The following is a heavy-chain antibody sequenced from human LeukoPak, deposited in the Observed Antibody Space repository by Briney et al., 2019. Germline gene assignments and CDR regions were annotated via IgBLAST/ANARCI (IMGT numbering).Heavy chain of an antibody. Sequence: SQTLSLTCSVSGASISGGYYWSLIRQPPGKGLEWIGSIFYSGTAYYNPALKSRVTISVDRSTNQFSLRLSSVTAADTAVYYCADRSGYLNAFDIWGQGTMVTVSS. CDR2: IFYSGTA. CDR3: ADRSGYLNAFDI. D-gene: IGHD3-22*01. J-gene: IGHJ3*02. CDR1: GASISGGYY. V-gene: IGHV4-30-2*01.